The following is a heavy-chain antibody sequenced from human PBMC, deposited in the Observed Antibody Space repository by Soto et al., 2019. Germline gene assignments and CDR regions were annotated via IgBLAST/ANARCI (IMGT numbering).Heavy chain of an antibody. D-gene: IGHD3-22*01. J-gene: IGHJ4*02. CDR3: AREPSSGPARYYFDY. CDR2: IYYSGST. CDR1: GCSISSGDYY. V-gene: IGHV4-30-4*01. Sequence: PSETLSLTCAVSGCSISSGDYYWSWIRQPPGKGLEWIGYIYYSGSTYYNPSLKSRVTISVDTSKNQFSLKLSSVTAADTAVYYCAREPSSGPARYYFDYWGQGTLVTVSS.